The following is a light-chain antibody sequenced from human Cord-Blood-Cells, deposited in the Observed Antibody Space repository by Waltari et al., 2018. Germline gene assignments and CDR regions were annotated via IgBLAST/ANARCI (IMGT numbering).Light chain of an antibody. V-gene: IGLV3-1*01. CDR3: QAWDSSNVV. CDR1: KLGDKY. J-gene: IGLJ2*01. Sequence: SYELTQPPSVSVSPGQTASITCSGAKLGDKYACWYQQKPGQSPLLASYQDSKRPSGIPERFSGSNSGNTATLTISGTQAMDEADYYCQAWDSSNVVFGGGTKLTVL. CDR2: QDS.